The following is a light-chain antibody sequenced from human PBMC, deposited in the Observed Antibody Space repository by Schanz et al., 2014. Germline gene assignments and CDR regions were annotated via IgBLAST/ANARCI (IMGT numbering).Light chain of an antibody. V-gene: IGLV2-14*02. CDR2: DVT. CDR1: SSDVGNYNL. Sequence: QSVLTHPASVSGSPGQSITISCTGTSSDVGNYNLVSWYQHHPGKAPRLMIYDVTNRPSGVSDRFSGSKSGNTASLTISGLQAEDEAEYYCSSYTSSSTLYVFGTGTKLTVL. CDR3: SSYTSSSTLYV. J-gene: IGLJ1*01.